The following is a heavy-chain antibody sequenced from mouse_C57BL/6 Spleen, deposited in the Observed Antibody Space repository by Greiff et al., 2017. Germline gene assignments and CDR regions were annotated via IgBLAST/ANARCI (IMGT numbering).Heavy chain of an antibody. Sequence: VKLQQPGTELVKPGASVKLSCKASGYTFTSYWMHWVKQRPGQGLEWIGNINPSNGGTNYNEKFKSKATLTVDKSSSTAYMQLSSLTSEDSAVYYCARSEGSAGWGFDYWGQGTTLTVSS. CDR3: ARSEGSAGWGFDY. CDR2: INPSNGGT. D-gene: IGHD3-2*02. CDR1: GYTFTSYW. V-gene: IGHV1-53*01. J-gene: IGHJ2*01.